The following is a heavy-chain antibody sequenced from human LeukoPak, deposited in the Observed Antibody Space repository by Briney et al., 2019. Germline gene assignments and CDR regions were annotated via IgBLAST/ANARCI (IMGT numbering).Heavy chain of an antibody. Sequence: SVKVSCKASGGTFSSYAISWVRQAPGQGLEWMGRIIPIFGIANYAQKFQGRVTITADKSTSTGYMELSSLRSEDTAVYYCARLDYYDSSGYGKGFDPWGQGTLVTVSS. V-gene: IGHV1-69*04. CDR1: GGTFSSYA. D-gene: IGHD3-22*01. CDR2: IIPIFGIA. CDR3: ARLDYYDSSGYGKGFDP. J-gene: IGHJ5*02.